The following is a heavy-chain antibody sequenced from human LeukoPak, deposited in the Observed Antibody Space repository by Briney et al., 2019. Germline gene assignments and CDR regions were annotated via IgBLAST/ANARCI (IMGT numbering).Heavy chain of an antibody. Sequence: PGGSLRLSCAASGFTFDDYAMHWVRQAPGKGLEWVSLISWDGGSTYYADSVKGRFTISRDNSKNSLYLQMNSLRAEDTALYYCAKDSSGDYVGLANSALDYWGQGTLVTVSS. CDR2: ISWDGGST. J-gene: IGHJ4*02. CDR1: GFTFDDYA. CDR3: AKDSSGDYVGLANSALDY. V-gene: IGHV3-43D*03. D-gene: IGHD4-17*01.